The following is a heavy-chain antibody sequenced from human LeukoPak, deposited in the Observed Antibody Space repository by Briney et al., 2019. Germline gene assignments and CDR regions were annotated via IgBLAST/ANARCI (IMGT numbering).Heavy chain of an antibody. CDR2: INPTSGGT. Sequence: GASVKVSCKASGYTFTGYYMHWMRQAPGQGLEWMGSINPTSGGTNYAQKFQGRVTMTRDTSISTAYMELSRLRSDDTAVYYCARVLVGAIMAYWGQGTLVSVST. V-gene: IGHV1-2*02. CDR3: ARVLVGAIMAY. D-gene: IGHD1-26*01. J-gene: IGHJ4*02. CDR1: GYTFTGYY.